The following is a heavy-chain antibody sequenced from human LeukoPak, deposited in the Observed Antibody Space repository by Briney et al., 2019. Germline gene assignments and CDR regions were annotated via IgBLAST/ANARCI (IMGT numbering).Heavy chain of an antibody. CDR3: ARATNHAALTY. V-gene: IGHV4-31*03. Sequence: PSETLSLTCTVSGGSISSGGYYWSWIRQHPGKGLEWIGYIYYSGSTYYNPSLKSRVTISVDTSKNQFSLKLSSVTAADTAVYYCARATNHAALTYWGQGTLVTVSS. CDR2: IYYSGST. J-gene: IGHJ4*02. CDR1: GGSISSGGYY. D-gene: IGHD5-12*01.